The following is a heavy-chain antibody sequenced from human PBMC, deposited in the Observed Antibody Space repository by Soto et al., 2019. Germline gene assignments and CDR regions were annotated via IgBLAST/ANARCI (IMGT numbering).Heavy chain of an antibody. D-gene: IGHD6-13*01. CDR1: GGSISSGGYY. CDR2: IYYSGST. J-gene: IGHJ4*02. V-gene: IGHV4-31*03. Sequence: PSETLSLTCTVSGGSISSGGYYWSWIRQHPGKGLEWIGYIYYSGSTYYNPSLKSRVTISVDTSKNQFSLKLSSVTAADTAVYYCARVVAAAGTPCDYWGQGTLVTVSS. CDR3: ARVVAAAGTPCDY.